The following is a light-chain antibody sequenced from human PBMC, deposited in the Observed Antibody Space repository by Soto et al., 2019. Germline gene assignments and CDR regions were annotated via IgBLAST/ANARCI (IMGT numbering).Light chain of an antibody. CDR1: QSLLHSNGYNY. CDR3: MQALQSPFT. V-gene: IGKV2-28*01. Sequence: DIVMTQSPLSLPVTPGEPASISCRSSQSLLHSNGYNYLDWYLQKPGQSPQLLIYLGSNRASGVPDRFSGSGSGTDFTVKISIVEAEDVGVYYCMQALQSPFTFGPGTKVDIK. CDR2: LGS. J-gene: IGKJ3*01.